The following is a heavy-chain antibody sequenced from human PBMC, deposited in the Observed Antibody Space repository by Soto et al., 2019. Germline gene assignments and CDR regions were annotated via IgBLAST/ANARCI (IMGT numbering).Heavy chain of an antibody. D-gene: IGHD2-15*01. CDR3: TRIACSGGSCCSGSY. CDR1: GFTFGDYA. J-gene: IGHJ4*02. V-gene: IGHV3-49*04. CDR2: IRSKAYGGTT. Sequence: GALRLSCTASGFTFGDYAMSWVRQAPGKGLERVGFIRSKAYGGTTEYAASVKGRFTISRDDSKSISGLQMNCLKTEDTVVYYCTRIACSGGSCCSGSYWCRGTLVTVS.